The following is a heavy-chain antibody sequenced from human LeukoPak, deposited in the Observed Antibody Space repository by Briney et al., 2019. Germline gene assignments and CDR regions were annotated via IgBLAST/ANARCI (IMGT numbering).Heavy chain of an antibody. CDR3: ARDRCSGGSCYSAGAFDI. CDR2: I. J-gene: IGHJ3*02. D-gene: IGHD2-15*01. V-gene: IGHV3-48*01. CDR1: GFTFNSYA. Sequence: GGSLRLSCAASGFTFNSYAFNWVRQAPGKGLEWVSYIYYADSVKGRFTISRDNARNSLYLQMNSLRAEDTALYYCARDRCSGGSCYSAGAFDIWGQGTMVTVSS.